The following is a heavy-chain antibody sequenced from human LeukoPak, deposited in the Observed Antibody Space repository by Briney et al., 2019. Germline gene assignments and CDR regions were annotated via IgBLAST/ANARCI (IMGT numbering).Heavy chain of an antibody. J-gene: IGHJ4*02. D-gene: IGHD4-17*01. V-gene: IGHV3-23*01. CDR3: AKDHGDYGPHGYFDY. CDR1: GFTVSSNY. CDR2: ISGSGGST. Sequence: QPGGSLRLSCAASGFTVSSNYMSWVRQAPGKGLEWVAAISGSGGSTYYADSVKGRFTISRDNSKNTLYLQMNSLRAEDTAVYYCAKDHGDYGPHGYFDYWGQGTLVTVSS.